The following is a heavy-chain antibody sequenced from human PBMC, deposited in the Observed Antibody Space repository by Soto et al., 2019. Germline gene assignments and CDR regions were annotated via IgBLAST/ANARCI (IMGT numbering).Heavy chain of an antibody. Sequence: PGGSLRLSCAASGFTFSSYGMHWVRQAPGKGLEWVAVISYDGSNKYYADSVKGRFTISRDNSKNTLYLQMNSLRAEDTAVYYCVTTYYDFWSGYQTYYYYGMDVWGQGTTVTVSS. V-gene: IGHV3-30*03. CDR2: ISYDGSNK. J-gene: IGHJ6*02. CDR3: VTTYYDFWSGYQTYYYYGMDV. D-gene: IGHD3-3*01. CDR1: GFTFSSYG.